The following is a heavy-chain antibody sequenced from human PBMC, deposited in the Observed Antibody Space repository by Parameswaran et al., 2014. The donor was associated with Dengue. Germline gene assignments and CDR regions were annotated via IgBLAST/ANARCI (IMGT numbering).Heavy chain of an antibody. CDR2: IYYSGNT. CDR3: ARHVDTAMGPFDY. D-gene: IGHD5-18*01. J-gene: IGHJ4*02. CDR1: AISSA. Sequence: AISSARWIRQPPGKGLEWIGYIYYSGNTNYSPSLQSRVTISVDTSKNQFSLKLSSVTAADTAVYYCARHVDTAMGPFDYWGQGTLVTVSS. V-gene: IGHV4-59*08.